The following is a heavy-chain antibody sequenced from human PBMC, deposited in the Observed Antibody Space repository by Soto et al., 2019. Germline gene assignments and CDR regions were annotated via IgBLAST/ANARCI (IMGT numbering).Heavy chain of an antibody. Sequence: EVQLVESGGGLVQPGGSLRLSCAASGFTVSSSYMGWVRQAPGKGLEWVSSIYSGGNTYYADSVRGRFTISTDNSKDTLYLQMNSLRVDDTAMYYCARHVGYYWYFELWGRGTLVTVSS. J-gene: IGHJ2*01. V-gene: IGHV3-66*04. CDR3: ARHVGYYWYFEL. D-gene: IGHD6-13*01. CDR2: IYSGGNT. CDR1: GFTVSSSY.